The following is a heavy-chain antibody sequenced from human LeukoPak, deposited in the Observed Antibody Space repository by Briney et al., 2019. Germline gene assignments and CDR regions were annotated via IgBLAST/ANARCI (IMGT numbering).Heavy chain of an antibody. D-gene: IGHD1-26*01. Sequence: ASETLSLTCTVSGGSISSYYWSWIRQPPGKGLEWIGYIYYSGSTNYNPSLKSRLTISIDTSKNQFSLKLSSVTAADTAVYYCARRAVGGSYWVWGQGTLVTVSS. CDR3: ARRAVGGSYWV. CDR2: IYYSGST. J-gene: IGHJ4*02. V-gene: IGHV4-59*01. CDR1: GGSISSYY.